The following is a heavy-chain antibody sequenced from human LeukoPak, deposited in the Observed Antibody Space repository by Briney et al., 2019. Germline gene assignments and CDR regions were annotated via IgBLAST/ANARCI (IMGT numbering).Heavy chain of an antibody. V-gene: IGHV4-59*01. CDR1: GGSISSYY. CDR3: ARVRYYYDSSGYYRLRDFDY. J-gene: IGHJ4*02. Sequence: SETLSLTCTVSGGSISSYYWSWIRQPPGKGLEWIGYIYYSGSTNYNPSLKSRVTISVDTSKNQFSLKLSSVTAADTAVYYCARVRYYYDSSGYYRLRDFDYWGQGTLVTVPS. CDR2: IYYSGST. D-gene: IGHD3-22*01.